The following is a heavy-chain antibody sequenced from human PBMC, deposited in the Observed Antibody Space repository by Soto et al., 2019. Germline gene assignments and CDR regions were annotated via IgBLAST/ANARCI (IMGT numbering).Heavy chain of an antibody. D-gene: IGHD6-19*01. J-gene: IGHJ6*02. CDR1: GFSLSTRGVG. CDR3: AHTLGQWLAYGMDV. Sequence: QITLKESGPTLVKPTQTLTLTCTFSGFSLSTRGVGVGWIRQPPGKALEWLALIYWDDDKRYSPSLKSRLTITKDTSKNQVVLTMTNMDPVDTATYYCAHTLGQWLAYGMDVWGQGTTVTVSS. CDR2: IYWDDDK. V-gene: IGHV2-5*02.